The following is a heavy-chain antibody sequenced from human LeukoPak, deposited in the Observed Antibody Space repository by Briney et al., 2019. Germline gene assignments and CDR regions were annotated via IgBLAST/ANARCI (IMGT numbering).Heavy chain of an antibody. CDR3: ARDQRDVRYFDTYYYYYGMDV. D-gene: IGHD3-9*01. CDR2: ISGSGGST. J-gene: IGHJ6*02. CDR1: GFTFSSYA. V-gene: IGHV3-23*01. Sequence: GGSLRLSCAASGFTFSSYAMSWVRQAPGKGLEWVSAISGSGGSTYYADSVKGRFTISRDNSKNTLYLQMNSLRTEDTAVYYCARDQRDVRYFDTYYYYYGMDVWGQGTTVTVSS.